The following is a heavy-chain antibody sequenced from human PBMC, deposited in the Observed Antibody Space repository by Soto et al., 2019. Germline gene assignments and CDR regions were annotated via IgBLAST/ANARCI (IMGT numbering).Heavy chain of an antibody. D-gene: IGHD2-2*02. V-gene: IGHV1-18*01. J-gene: IGHJ6*02. CDR1: GYTFTSYG. CDR2: ISAYNGNT. Sequence: ASVKVSCKASGYTFTSYGISWVRQAPGQGLEWMGWISAYNGNTNYAQKLQGRVTMTTDTSTSTAYMELRSLRSDDTAVYYCAREIVVVPAAIPHYGMDVWGQGTTVTVS. CDR3: AREIVVVPAAIPHYGMDV.